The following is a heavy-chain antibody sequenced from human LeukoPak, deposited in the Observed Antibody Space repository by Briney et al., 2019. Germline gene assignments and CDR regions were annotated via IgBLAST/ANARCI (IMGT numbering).Heavy chain of an antibody. D-gene: IGHD1-26*01. CDR1: GLTFSSYS. Sequence: GGSLRLSCAASGLTFSSYSMNWVRQAPGKGLEWVSSISSSSSYIYCADSVKGRFTISRDNAKNSLYLQMNSLRAEDTGVYFCARDTGYYWLDYWGQGTLLTLPS. CDR3: ARDTGYYWLDY. V-gene: IGHV3-21*01. J-gene: IGHJ4*02. CDR2: ISSSSSYI.